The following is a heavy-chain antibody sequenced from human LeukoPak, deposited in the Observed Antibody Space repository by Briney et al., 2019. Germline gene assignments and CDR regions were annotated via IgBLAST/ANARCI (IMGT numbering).Heavy chain of an antibody. CDR1: GFTFSSYA. V-gene: IGHV3-23*01. D-gene: IGHD1-26*01. CDR2: ISGSGGST. Sequence: GGSLRLSCAASGFTFSSYAMSWVRQAPGKGLEWVSAISGSGGSTYYAHSVKGRFTISRDNSKNTLYLQMNSLRAEDTAVYYCAKDLIQTIVGATLDDYWGQGTLVTVSS. J-gene: IGHJ4*02. CDR3: AKDLIQTIVGATLDDY.